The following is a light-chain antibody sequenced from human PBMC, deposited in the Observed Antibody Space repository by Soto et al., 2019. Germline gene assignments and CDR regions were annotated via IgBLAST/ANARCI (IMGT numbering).Light chain of an antibody. V-gene: IGLV2-8*01. CDR1: SSAVGFYNF. Sequence: SALTQPPSASGSPGQSLTISCTATSSAVGFYNFVSWYQQRPGKAPKLAIYEVTKRPSGVPDRFSGSKSGSTASLTVSRLQADDEADYYCASYAGTRLFVFGSGTKLTVL. CDR2: EVT. CDR3: ASYAGTRLFV. J-gene: IGLJ1*01.